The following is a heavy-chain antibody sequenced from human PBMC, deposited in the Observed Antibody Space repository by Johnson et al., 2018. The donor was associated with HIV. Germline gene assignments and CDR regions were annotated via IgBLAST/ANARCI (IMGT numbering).Heavy chain of an antibody. D-gene: IGHD3-3*01. V-gene: IGHV3-30*02. CDR2: IRYDGSNK. CDR3: ATDYNFWSGRPDSVDV. J-gene: IGHJ3*01. CDR1: GFTFSSYG. Sequence: QVHLVESGGGVVQPGGSLRLSCAASGFTFSSYGMHWVRQAPGKGLEWVAFIRYDGSNKYYADSVKGRFTISRDNSKNKLYLQMDSLRAEDTAVYYCATDYNFWSGRPDSVDVWGQGTMVTVSS.